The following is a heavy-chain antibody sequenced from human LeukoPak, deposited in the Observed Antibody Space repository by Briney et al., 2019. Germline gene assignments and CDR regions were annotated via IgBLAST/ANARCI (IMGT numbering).Heavy chain of an antibody. CDR2: IYHSGST. CDR1: GFTFSSYEM. V-gene: IGHV4-4*02. CDR3: ASKRHASASGAFDI. Sequence: GSLRLSCAASGFTFSSYEMNWVRQPPGKGLQWIGEIYHSGSTNYNPSLKSRATTSVDKSKNQFSLKLTSVTAADTAVYYCASKRHASASGAFDIWGHGTMVTVSS. J-gene: IGHJ3*02. D-gene: IGHD3-10*01.